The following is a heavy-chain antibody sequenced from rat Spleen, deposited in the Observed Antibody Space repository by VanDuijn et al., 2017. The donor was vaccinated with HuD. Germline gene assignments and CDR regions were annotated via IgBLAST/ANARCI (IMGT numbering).Heavy chain of an antibody. CDR1: GFSLTSYH. CDR2: MWYDGDT. Sequence: QVQLKESGPGLVQPSQTLSLTCTVSGFSLTSYHVHWVRQPPGKGLEWMGRMWYDGDTAYNSALKSRLSISRDTSKNQVFLKMNSLQTEDTATYYCARDPGNNPYFMDAWGQGVSVAVSS. J-gene: IGHJ4*01. V-gene: IGHV2-63*01. CDR3: ARDPGNNPYFMDA. D-gene: IGHD1-4*01.